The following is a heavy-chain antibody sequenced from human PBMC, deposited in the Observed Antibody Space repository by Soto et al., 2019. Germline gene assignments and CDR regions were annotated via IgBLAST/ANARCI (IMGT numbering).Heavy chain of an antibody. CDR1: GFTFSSYA. J-gene: IGHJ4*02. CDR2: ISSNGGST. CDR3: ARGQATMIVVVGDY. D-gene: IGHD3-22*01. V-gene: IGHV3-64*02. Sequence: GGSLRLSCAASGFTFSSYAMHWVRQAPGKGLEYVSAISSNGGSTYYADSVKGRFTISRDNSKNTLYLQMGSLRAEDMAVYYCARGQATMIVVVGDYWGQGTLVTVSS.